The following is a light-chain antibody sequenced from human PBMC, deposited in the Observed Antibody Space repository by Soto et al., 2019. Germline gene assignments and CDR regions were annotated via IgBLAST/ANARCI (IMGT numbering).Light chain of an antibody. CDR1: GSDVGNYNY. J-gene: IGLJ3*02. V-gene: IGLV2-8*01. CDR3: NSYAGSTGWV. CDR2: EVT. Sequence: QSGLTQPPSASGSPGQSVTISCTGTGSDVGNYNYVSWYQQHPGKAPKLVIYEVTKRPSGVPDRFSGSKSGNTASLTVSGLQAEDEAHYYCNSYAGSTGWVFGGGTKVTVL.